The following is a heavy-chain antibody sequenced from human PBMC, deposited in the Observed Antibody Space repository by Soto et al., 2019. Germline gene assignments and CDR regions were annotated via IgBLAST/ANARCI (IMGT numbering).Heavy chain of an antibody. CDR3: ARGTRVSSTGTGAH. D-gene: IGHD1-1*01. CDR1: GFTFSAYW. V-gene: IGHV3-74*01. J-gene: IGHJ4*02. Sequence: GGSLRLSCAVSGFTFSAYWMHWVRQVPGKGLTWVSRISDDGSTATYADSVKGRFIISRDNAKNTLYLEMSTLRADDSGLYYCARGTRVSSTGTGAHWGRGTLVTVSS. CDR2: ISDDGSTA.